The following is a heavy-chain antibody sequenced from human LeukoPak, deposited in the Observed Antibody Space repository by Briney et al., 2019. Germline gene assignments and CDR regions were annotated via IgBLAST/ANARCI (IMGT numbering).Heavy chain of an antibody. CDR2: ISYDGSNK. V-gene: IGHV3-30*18. CDR3: AKVEESSSSDY. J-gene: IGHJ4*02. Sequence: PGRSLRLSCAASGFTFSSYGMHWVRQAPGKGLEWVAVISYDGSNKYYADSVKGRFTISRDNSKNTLYLQMNSLRAEDTAVYYCAKVEESSSSDYWGQGTLVAVSS. CDR1: GFTFSSYG. D-gene: IGHD6-13*01.